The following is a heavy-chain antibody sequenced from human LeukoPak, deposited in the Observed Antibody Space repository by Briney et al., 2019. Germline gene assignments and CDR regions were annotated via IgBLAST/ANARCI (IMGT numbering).Heavy chain of an antibody. CDR1: GFAFSSYW. CDR2: INGDGSIT. J-gene: IGHJ4*02. V-gene: IGHV3-74*01. CDR3: SRSQFDY. Sequence: GGSLRLSCAASGFAFSSYWMLWVRQVPGKGLVWLSRINGDGSITTYADSVKGRFTISRDNAKNILYLQMNSLRAGDTGIYYCSRSQFDYWGQGILVTVSS.